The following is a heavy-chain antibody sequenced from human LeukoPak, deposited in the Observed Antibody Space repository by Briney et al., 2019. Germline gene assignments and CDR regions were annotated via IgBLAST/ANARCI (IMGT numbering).Heavy chain of an antibody. CDR2: IWYDGSNK. D-gene: IGHD6-19*01. V-gene: IGHV3-33*01. Sequence: PGGSLRLSCAASGFTFSSCGMHWVRQAPGKGLEWVALIWYDGSNKYYADSLKGRFTISRDNSKNTLYLQMNSLRAEDTAVYYCARDGGGIGIAVAGTGAFDIWGQGTMVTVSS. CDR3: ARDGGGIGIAVAGTGAFDI. J-gene: IGHJ3*02. CDR1: GFTFSSCG.